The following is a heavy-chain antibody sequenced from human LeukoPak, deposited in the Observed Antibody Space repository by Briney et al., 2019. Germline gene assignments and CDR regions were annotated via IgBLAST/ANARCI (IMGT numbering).Heavy chain of an antibody. CDR2: FDPEGGET. CDR3: ATVWGCSGGSCYGFNY. Sequence: ASVKVSCKVSGYTLTELSMHWVRQAPGKGLEWMGGFDPEGGETIYAQKFQGRVTMTEDTSTDTAYMELSSLRSEDTAVYYCATVWGCSGGSCYGFNYWGQGTLVTVSS. CDR1: GYTLTELS. J-gene: IGHJ4*02. V-gene: IGHV1-24*01. D-gene: IGHD2-15*01.